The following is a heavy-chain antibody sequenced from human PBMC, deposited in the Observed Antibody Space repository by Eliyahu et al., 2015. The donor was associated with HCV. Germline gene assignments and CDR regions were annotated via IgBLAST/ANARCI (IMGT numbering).Heavy chain of an antibody. Sequence: QVTLKESGPVLVKPTETLTLTCTVSGFSLSNARMGVSWIRQPPGKALEWLAHIFSNDEKSYSTSLKSRLTISKDTSKSQVVLTMTNMDPVDTATYYCARSIAAAGGRGYYYYGMDVWGQGTTVTVSS. CDR3: ARSIAAAGGRGYYYYGMDV. D-gene: IGHD6-13*01. CDR1: GFSLSNARMG. J-gene: IGHJ6*02. CDR2: IFSNDEK. V-gene: IGHV2-26*01.